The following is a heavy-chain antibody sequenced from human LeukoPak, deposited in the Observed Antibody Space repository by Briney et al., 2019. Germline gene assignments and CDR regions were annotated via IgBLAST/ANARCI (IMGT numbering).Heavy chain of an antibody. CDR3: ARDKPAEAALDF. J-gene: IGHJ4*02. V-gene: IGHV1-2*02. Sequence: GASVKVSCKASGYTFTGYYIHWVRQAHGQGLEWMGLINPNSGGTTYAQKFQGRVTMTRDRSINTAYMDLRSLTYDDTAVYYCARDKPAEAALDFWGQGTLVTVSS. CDR1: GYTFTGYY. CDR2: INPNSGGT.